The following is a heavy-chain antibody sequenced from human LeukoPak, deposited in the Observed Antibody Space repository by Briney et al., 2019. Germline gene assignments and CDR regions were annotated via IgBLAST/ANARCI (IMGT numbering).Heavy chain of an antibody. Sequence: SETLSLTCTVSGGSLSSGSYYWSWIRQPAGKALEWIGRIYTSGSTNYNSSLKSRVAISVDTSKNQFSLKLSSVTAADTAVYYCARALSSSFWSGYLGWFDSWGQGTLVTVSS. CDR3: ARALSSSFWSGYLGWFDS. V-gene: IGHV4-61*02. CDR2: IYTSGST. J-gene: IGHJ5*01. D-gene: IGHD3-3*01. CDR1: GGSLSSGSYY.